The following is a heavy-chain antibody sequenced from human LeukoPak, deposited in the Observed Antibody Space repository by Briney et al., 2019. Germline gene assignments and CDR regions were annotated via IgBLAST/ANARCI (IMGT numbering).Heavy chain of an antibody. D-gene: IGHD2-21*01. CDR2: ISSDSNTI. Sequence: GGSLRLSCTASRFTFSIYSMNWVRLAPGKGLEWVSYISSDSNTIYYADSVKGRFTISRDNAKSSLYLQMNSLRDEDTAVYYCARWQALGLDCYDAFDIWGQGTMVTVSS. CDR3: ARWQALGLDCYDAFDI. CDR1: RFTFSIYS. V-gene: IGHV3-48*02. J-gene: IGHJ3*02.